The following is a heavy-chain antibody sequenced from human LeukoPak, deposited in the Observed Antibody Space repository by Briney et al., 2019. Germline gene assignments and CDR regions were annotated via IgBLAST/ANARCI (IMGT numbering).Heavy chain of an antibody. CDR2: INHSGST. D-gene: IGHD3-22*01. CDR3: AGRRTVVVLH. J-gene: IGHJ4*02. V-gene: IGHV4-34*01. Sequence: SETLSLTCAVYGGSFSGYYWSWIRQPPGKGLEWIGEINHSGSTNYNPSLKSRVTISVDTSKNQFPLKLSSVTAADTAVYYCAGRRTVVVLHWGQGTLVTVSS. CDR1: GGSFSGYY.